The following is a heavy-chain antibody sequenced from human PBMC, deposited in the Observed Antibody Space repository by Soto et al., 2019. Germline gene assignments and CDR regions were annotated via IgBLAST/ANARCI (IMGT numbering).Heavy chain of an antibody. V-gene: IGHV3-64*01. Sequence: GGSLRLSCAASGFTFSSYAMHWVRQAPGKGLEYVSAISSNGGSTYYANSVKGRFTISRDNSKNTLYLQMGSLRAEDMAVYYCAKSYWGYYFDSWGRGPLVPVSS. CDR1: GFTFSSYA. CDR3: AKSYWGYYFDS. D-gene: IGHD1-26*01. CDR2: ISSNGGST. J-gene: IGHJ4*02.